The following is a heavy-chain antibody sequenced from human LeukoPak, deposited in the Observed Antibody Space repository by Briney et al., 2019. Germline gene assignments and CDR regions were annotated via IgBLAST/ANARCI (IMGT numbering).Heavy chain of an antibody. CDR1: GGSFSGYY. CDR3: ARVVTTMVRGVTLNWFDP. Sequence: SETLSLTCAVYGGSFSGYYWSWIRQPPGKGLEWIGEINHSGSTNYNPSLKSRVTISVDTSKNQFSLKLSPVTAADTAVYYCARVVTTMVRGVTLNWFDPWGQGTLVTVSS. J-gene: IGHJ5*02. CDR2: INHSGST. V-gene: IGHV4-34*01. D-gene: IGHD3-10*01.